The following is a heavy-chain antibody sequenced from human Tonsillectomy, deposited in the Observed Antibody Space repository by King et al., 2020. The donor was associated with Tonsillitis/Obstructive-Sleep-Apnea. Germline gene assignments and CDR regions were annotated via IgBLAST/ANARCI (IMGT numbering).Heavy chain of an antibody. CDR2: IYPGDSDT. J-gene: IGHJ5*02. CDR3: AILNTAAAGYNWFDT. D-gene: IGHD6-13*01. V-gene: IGHV5-51*03. Sequence: VQLVESGAEVKKPGESLKISCKGSGYSFTSYWIGWVRQMPGKGLEWMGIIYPGDSDTRYSPSFQGQVTISADKSISTAYLPWSSLKASETAMYYCAILNTAAAGYNWFDTWGQGTLVTVSS. CDR1: GYSFTSYW.